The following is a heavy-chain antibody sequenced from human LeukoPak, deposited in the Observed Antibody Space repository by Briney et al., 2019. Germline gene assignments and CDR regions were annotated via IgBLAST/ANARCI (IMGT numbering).Heavy chain of an antibody. CDR2: INHSGST. CDR1: GGSFSGYY. D-gene: IGHD3-16*02. V-gene: IGHV4-34*01. J-gene: IGHJ5*02. Sequence: SETLSLTCAVYGGSFSGYYWSWIRQPPGKGLEWIGEINHSGSTNYNPSLKSRVTISVDTSKNQISLKLSSVTAADTAVYYCARHLPPPSSYNWFDPWGQGTLVTVSS. CDR3: ARHLPPPSSYNWFDP.